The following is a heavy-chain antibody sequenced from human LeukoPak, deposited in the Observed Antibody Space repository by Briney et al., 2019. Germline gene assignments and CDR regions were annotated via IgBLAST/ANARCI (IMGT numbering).Heavy chain of an antibody. V-gene: IGHV3-66*01. Sequence: GGSRRLSCAASGFTPSSIFMSWDRQPQGKGLEWVSVIYSGGRTDYADSVKGRFTISRDNSRNMLYLQMNSRRPEDTAVYDSARENGRGVNSPYFDSWGQGTLVIASA. CDR3: ARENGRGVNSPYFDS. CDR2: IYSGGRT. D-gene: IGHD3-10*01. J-gene: IGHJ4*02. CDR1: GFTPSSIF.